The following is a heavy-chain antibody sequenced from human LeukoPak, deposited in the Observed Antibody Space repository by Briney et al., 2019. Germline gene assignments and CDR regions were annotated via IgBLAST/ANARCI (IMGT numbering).Heavy chain of an antibody. Sequence: SETLSLTCTVSGGSVSSGSYYWSWIRQPPGKGLEWIGHIYYSGSTNYNPSLKSRVTISVDTSKNQFSLKLSSVTAADTAVYYWARGIPSAWSRAVGSWGQGTLLTVSS. CDR3: ARGIPSAWSRAVGS. V-gene: IGHV4-61*01. J-gene: IGHJ4*02. CDR2: IYYSGST. CDR1: GGSVSSGSYY. D-gene: IGHD6-19*01.